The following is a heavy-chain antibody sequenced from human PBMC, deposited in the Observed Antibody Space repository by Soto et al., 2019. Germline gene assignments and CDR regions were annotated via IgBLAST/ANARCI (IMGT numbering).Heavy chain of an antibody. Sequence: PSETLSLTCTVSGASIRGFYWSWVRKSAGNGLEWIGLIYATGDTDYSPRLMSRVMMSVDTSQKQLYMTLRSVTSAATPVYYCVRDETKTLRDSFDSWGQGISVTVSS. CDR1: GASIRGFY. J-gene: IGHJ5*01. D-gene: IGHD1-1*01. CDR3: VRDETKTLRDSFDS. CDR2: IYATGDT. V-gene: IGHV4-4*07.